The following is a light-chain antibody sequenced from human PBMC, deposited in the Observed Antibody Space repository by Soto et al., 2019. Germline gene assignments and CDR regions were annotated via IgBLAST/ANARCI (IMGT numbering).Light chain of an antibody. CDR2: GAS. J-gene: IGKJ5*01. CDR1: QSVSSNY. CDR3: QQYGSSFTIT. V-gene: IGKV3-20*01. Sequence: IVLTQSPGTLSLSPGERATLSCRASQSVSSNYLAWYQQKPGQAPWLLMSGASSRATGIPDRFSGSGFGTDFTLTISRLEPEDFAVYYCQQYGSSFTITFGQGTRLEIK.